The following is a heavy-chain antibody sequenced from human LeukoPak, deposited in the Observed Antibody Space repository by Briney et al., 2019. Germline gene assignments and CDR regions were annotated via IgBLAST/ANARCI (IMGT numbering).Heavy chain of an antibody. CDR3: AKGPYYYDSSGYYLGY. CDR1: GFTFSSYG. J-gene: IGHJ4*02. D-gene: IGHD3-22*01. CDR2: IRYDGSNK. V-gene: IGHV3-30*02. Sequence: PGGSLRLSCAASGFTFSSYGMHWVRQAPGKGLEWVAFIRYDGSNKYYADSVKGRFTISRDNSKNTLYLQMNSLRAEDTAVYYCAKGPYYYDSSGYYLGYWGQGTLVTVSS.